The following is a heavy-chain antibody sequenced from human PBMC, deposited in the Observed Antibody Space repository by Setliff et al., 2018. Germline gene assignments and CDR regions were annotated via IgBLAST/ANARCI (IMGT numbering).Heavy chain of an antibody. CDR1: GYTFTSYA. Sequence: ASVKVSCKASGYTFTSYAMNWVRQAPGQGLEWMGWINXNTGNPXYAQGFTGRFVFSLDTSVSTAYLQISSLKAEDTAVYYCARDNRGYAWDYYYYMDVWGKGTT. CDR3: ARDNRGYAWDYYYYMDV. D-gene: IGHD2-15*01. J-gene: IGHJ6*03. CDR2: INXNTGNP. V-gene: IGHV7-4-1*02.